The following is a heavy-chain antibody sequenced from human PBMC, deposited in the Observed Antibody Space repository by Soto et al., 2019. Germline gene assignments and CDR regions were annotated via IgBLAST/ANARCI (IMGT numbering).Heavy chain of an antibody. J-gene: IGHJ4*02. CDR1: GFTCSNYV. V-gene: IGHV3-23*01. CDR2: ISASGGST. D-gene: IGHD5-12*01. CDR3: AKGPLGSGYDLDS. Sequence: EVQLLDSGGGLVQPGGSLRLSCAASGFTCSNYVMNWVRQAPGKGLDWVSAISASGGSTYYADSVKGRFTISRDNSKNTLYLQMSSLRAEDTAVYYCAKGPLGSGYDLDSWGQGTLVTVSS.